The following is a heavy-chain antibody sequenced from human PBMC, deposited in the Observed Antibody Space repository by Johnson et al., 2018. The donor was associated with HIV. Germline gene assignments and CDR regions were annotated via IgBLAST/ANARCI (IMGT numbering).Heavy chain of an antibody. V-gene: IGHV3-15*01. CDR1: GLTFSDNY. D-gene: IGHD5-24*01. Sequence: VQLVESGGGLVKPGGSLRLSCAASGLTFSDNYMSWIRQAPGKGLEWVGRIKSKTDGGTTDYAAPVKGRFTISRDNSKNTLYLQMNSLRAEDTAVYYCARVSWLHDVFDIWGQGTMVTVSS. J-gene: IGHJ3*02. CDR3: ARVSWLHDVFDI. CDR2: IKSKTDGGTT.